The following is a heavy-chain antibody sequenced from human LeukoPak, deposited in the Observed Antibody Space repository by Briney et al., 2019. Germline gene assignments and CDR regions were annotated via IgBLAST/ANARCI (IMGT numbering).Heavy chain of an antibody. CDR1: GYTFTSYG. Sequence: ASVKVSCKASGYTFTSYGISWVRQAPGQGLEWMGWINPNSGGTNYAQKFQGRVTMTRDTSISTAYMELSRLRSDDTAVYYCARALYGDPGWFDPWGQGTLVTVSS. D-gene: IGHD4-17*01. V-gene: IGHV1-2*02. CDR3: ARALYGDPGWFDP. CDR2: INPNSGGT. J-gene: IGHJ5*02.